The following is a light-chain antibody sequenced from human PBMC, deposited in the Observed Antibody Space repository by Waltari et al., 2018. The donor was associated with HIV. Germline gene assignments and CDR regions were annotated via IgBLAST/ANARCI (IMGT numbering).Light chain of an antibody. CDR3: LQGTHWPPHT. J-gene: IGKJ2*01. V-gene: IGKV2-30*02. Sequence: DVVMTQSPLSRPVTLGPPASISCRSRHSLVHSDGNTDLNWFQQRPGQSPRRLIDQVSNRDSGGAGRVSGCGSCTDCILKISRVEADDVGVYYCLQGTHWPPHTFGQGTKLEIK. CDR1: HSLVHSDGNTD. CDR2: QVS.